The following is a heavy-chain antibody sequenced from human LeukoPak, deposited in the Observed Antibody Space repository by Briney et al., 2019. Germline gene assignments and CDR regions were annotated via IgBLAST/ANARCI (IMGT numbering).Heavy chain of an antibody. CDR2: IYPSGSA. V-gene: IGHV4-4*09. Sequence: PSETLSLTCTVSGGSISSLYWSWIWQPPGKGLEWIGYIYPSGSANYNPSLKSRVTISVDTSKNQFSLRLTSVSAADTAVYFCARLYTSSSNFDSWGQGTLVTVSS. J-gene: IGHJ4*02. CDR1: GGSISSLY. CDR3: ARLYTSSSNFDS. D-gene: IGHD6-6*01.